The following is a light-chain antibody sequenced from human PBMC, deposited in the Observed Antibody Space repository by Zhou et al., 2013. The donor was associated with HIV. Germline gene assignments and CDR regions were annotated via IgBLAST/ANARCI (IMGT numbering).Light chain of an antibody. CDR2: RVS. J-gene: IGKJ1*01. CDR1: QSLVHGDGKTY. V-gene: IGKV2-24*01. Sequence: EIVLTQTPLSLPVTLGHPAAISCRSNQSLVHGDGKTYLSWLHQRPGQAPRLLIYRVSSRVSGVPERFVGIGARTDFTLTITRVQSEDVGYFFCMQATQFPRTFGQGTRVDI. CDR3: MQATQFPRT.